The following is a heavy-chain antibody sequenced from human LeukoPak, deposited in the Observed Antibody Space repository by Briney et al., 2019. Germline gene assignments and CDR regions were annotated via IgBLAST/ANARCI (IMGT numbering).Heavy chain of an antibody. CDR2: IDWDDDK. V-gene: IGHV2-70*11. CDR1: GFSLRPRGLC. J-gene: IGHJ5*02. Sequence: SGPALVKPPQTLTLTCTFSGFSLRPRGLCVSWIRQPPAKALEWLSRIDWDDDKYYRTSLKTSPTFTHDTSKNQVVLTVTNMDPVDTATYYCARMEVTYYDFWSGYPIPPAWGQGTLVTVSS. D-gene: IGHD3-3*01. CDR3: ARMEVTYYDFWSGYPIPPA.